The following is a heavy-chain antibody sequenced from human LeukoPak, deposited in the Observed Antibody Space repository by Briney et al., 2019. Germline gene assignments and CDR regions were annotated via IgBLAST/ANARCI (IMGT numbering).Heavy chain of an antibody. CDR2: IYDSGST. CDR1: GGSMSTYY. J-gene: IGHJ4*02. V-gene: IGHV4-59*08. Sequence: SETLSLTCTVSGGSMSTYYWSWIRQPPRKGLEWIGYIYDSGSTNYNPSLKSRVTISVDTSKNQFSLQLSSVTAADTAVYYCARRGSGGRSFDYWGQGTLVTVSS. CDR3: ARRGSGGRSFDY. D-gene: IGHD3-10*01.